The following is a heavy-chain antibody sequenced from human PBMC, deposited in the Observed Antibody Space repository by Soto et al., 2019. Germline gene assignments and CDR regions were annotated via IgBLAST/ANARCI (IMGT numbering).Heavy chain of an antibody. J-gene: IGHJ4*02. CDR2: IYHSGST. Sequence: SETLSLTCTVSGGSITSSSWWSWVRQPPGKGLEWIAEIYHSGSTNSNPSLKSRVTISVDKSKSQFSLKLTSVNAAGTAVYYCTRGGDAYKNGHWGQGTLVTVSS. V-gene: IGHV4-4*02. D-gene: IGHD2-21*01. CDR1: GGSITSSSW. CDR3: TRGGDAYKNGH.